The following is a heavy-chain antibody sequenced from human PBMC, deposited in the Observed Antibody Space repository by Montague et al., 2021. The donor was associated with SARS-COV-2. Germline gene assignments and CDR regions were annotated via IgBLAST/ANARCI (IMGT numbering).Heavy chain of an antibody. CDR2: ISSNGKT. J-gene: IGHJ2*01. Sequence: SETLSLTCTVSGGSINDHYRSWIRQSPGKGLEWIGYISSNGKTNYNPSLKSRVTLSADASRTEFSLKLDSGTAADTAVYSCARRGYYDSAGYHWHLDLWGRGMLVTVSS. V-gene: IGHV4-4*09. CDR1: GGSINDHY. CDR3: ARRGYYDSAGYHWHLDL. D-gene: IGHD3-22*01.